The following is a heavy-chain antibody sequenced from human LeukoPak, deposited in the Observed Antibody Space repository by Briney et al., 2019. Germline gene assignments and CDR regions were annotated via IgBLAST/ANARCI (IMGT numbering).Heavy chain of an antibody. CDR2: ISGSGGST. J-gene: IGHJ4*02. CDR1: GLTFSSYA. CDR3: AKIGGYDVDRGTTFDY. D-gene: IGHD2/OR15-2a*01. Sequence: PGRSLRLSFAASGLTFSSYAMSWGRQAPGKGLEWVSAISGSGGSTYYADSVEGRFTIARDNVKTTLDLQMRSRKAEDTAVYYCAKIGGYDVDRGTTFDYWGQGTLVTVSS. V-gene: IGHV3-23*01.